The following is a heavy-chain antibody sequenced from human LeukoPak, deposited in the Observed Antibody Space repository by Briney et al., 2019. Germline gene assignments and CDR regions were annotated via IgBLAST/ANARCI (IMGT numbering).Heavy chain of an antibody. CDR3: ARVEGYSYPFDY. Sequence: ASVKVSCKDSGGTFSSYAISWVRQAPGQGLEWMGGIIPIFGTANYAQKFQGRVTITADESTSTAYMELSSLRSEHTAVYSCARVEGYSYPFDYWGQGTLVTVSS. J-gene: IGHJ4*02. V-gene: IGHV1-69*01. CDR1: GGTFSSYA. CDR2: IIPIFGTA. D-gene: IGHD5-18*01.